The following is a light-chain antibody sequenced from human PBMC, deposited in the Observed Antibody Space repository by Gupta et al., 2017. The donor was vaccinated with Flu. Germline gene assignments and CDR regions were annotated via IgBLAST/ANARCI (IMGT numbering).Light chain of an antibody. CDR2: GAS. V-gene: IGKV3-15*01. Sequence: EIVMTQSPDTLSVSPGERATLSCRASQSIRSNLAWYQHKPGRAPRLLIYGASTRDTGIADRFSGSGYGKELTLTISSRESEDFARYYCQQYEDWPPITFGQGTQLEIK. CDR3: QQYEDWPPIT. J-gene: IGKJ5*01. CDR1: QSIRSN.